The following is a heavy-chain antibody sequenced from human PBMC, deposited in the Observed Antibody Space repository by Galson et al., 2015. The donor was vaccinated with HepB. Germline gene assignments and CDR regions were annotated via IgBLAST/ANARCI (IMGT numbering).Heavy chain of an antibody. D-gene: IGHD1-26*01. CDR1: GYTFTSYS. CDR3: ARPLGSPTNAFDI. V-gene: IGHV7-4-1*02. CDR2: INTYTGNP. Sequence: SVKVSCKASGYTFTSYSMNWVRQAPGQGLEWMGWINTYTGNPTYAQGFTERFVFSLDTSGSTASLQISSLKAGDTAVYYCARPLGSPTNAFDIWGQGTRVTVSS. J-gene: IGHJ3*02.